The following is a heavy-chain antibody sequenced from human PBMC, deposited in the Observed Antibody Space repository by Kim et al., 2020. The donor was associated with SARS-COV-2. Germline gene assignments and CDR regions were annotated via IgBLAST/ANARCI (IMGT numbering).Heavy chain of an antibody. Sequence: GGSLRLSCAASGFTFSNAWMSWVRQAPGKGLEWVGRIKSKTDGGTTDYAAPVKGRFTISRDDSKNTLYLQMNSLKTEDTAVYYCTTDYGKGNSGSYHGGGPRFDPWGQGTLVTVSS. CDR1: GFTFSNAW. D-gene: IGHD1-26*01. J-gene: IGHJ5*02. CDR3: TTDYGKGNSGSYHGGGPRFDP. CDR2: IKSKTDGGTT. V-gene: IGHV3-15*01.